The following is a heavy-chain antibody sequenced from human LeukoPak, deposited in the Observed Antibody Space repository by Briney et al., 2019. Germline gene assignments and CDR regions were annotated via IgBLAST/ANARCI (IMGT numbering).Heavy chain of an antibody. CDR1: GGSFSGYY. D-gene: IGHD3-22*01. Sequence: SETLSLTCAVYGGSFSGYYWSWIRQPPGRGLEWIGEINHSGSTNYNPSLKSRVTISVDTSKNQFSLKLSSVTAADTAVYYCARASTIVVVTRVFDYWGQGTLVTVSS. J-gene: IGHJ4*02. CDR2: INHSGST. V-gene: IGHV4-34*01. CDR3: ARASTIVVVTRVFDY.